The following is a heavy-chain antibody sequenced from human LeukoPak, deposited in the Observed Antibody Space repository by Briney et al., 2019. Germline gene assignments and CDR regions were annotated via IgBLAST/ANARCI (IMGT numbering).Heavy chain of an antibody. Sequence: ASVKVSCKASGYTFSDYAMHWVRQAPGQRLEWMGWINAGNGDTKYSQKFQGRVTITWDTSASTVHMELSSLRSEDTAVYYCARDHHAPPSGSFSYYWGQGTLVTVSS. CDR1: GYTFSDYA. V-gene: IGHV1-3*01. J-gene: IGHJ4*02. CDR2: INAGNGDT. D-gene: IGHD1-26*01. CDR3: ARDHHAPPSGSFSYY.